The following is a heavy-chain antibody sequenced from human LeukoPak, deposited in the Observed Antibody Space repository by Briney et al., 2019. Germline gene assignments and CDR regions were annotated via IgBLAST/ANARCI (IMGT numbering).Heavy chain of an antibody. CDR2: ISSSSYI. J-gene: IGHJ6*02. Sequence: GGSLRLSCAASGFTFSSYSMNWVRQAPGKGLEWVSSISSSSYIYYADSVKGRFTISRDNAKNSLYLQMNSLRAEDTAVYYCATKSTVWFGELTMDVWGQGTTVTVSS. D-gene: IGHD3-10*01. CDR1: GFTFSSYS. CDR3: ATKSTVWFGELTMDV. V-gene: IGHV3-21*01.